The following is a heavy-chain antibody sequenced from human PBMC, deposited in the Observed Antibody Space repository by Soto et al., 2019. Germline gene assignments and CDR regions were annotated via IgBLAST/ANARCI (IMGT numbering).Heavy chain of an antibody. CDR3: ARDYYDILTGYGTIRGFDP. D-gene: IGHD3-9*01. CDR2: IYYSGST. J-gene: IGHJ5*02. V-gene: IGHV4-59*01. CDR1: GGSISSYY. Sequence: SETLSLTCTVSGGSISSYYWSWIRQPPGKGLEWIGYIYYSGSTNYNPSLKSRVTISVDTSKNQFSLKLSSVTAADTAVYYRARDYYDILTGYGTIRGFDPWGQGTLVTVSS.